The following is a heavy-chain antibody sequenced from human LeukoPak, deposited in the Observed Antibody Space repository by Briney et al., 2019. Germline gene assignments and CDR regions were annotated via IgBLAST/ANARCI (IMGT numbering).Heavy chain of an antibody. CDR1: GYTFTSYG. J-gene: IGHJ6*02. CDR3: ARDHPYYGSGSYLPSHYYDMDV. CDR2: ISAYNGNT. V-gene: IGHV1-18*01. D-gene: IGHD3-10*01. Sequence: ASVKVSCKASGYTFTSYGISWVRQAPGQGLEWMGWISAYNGNTNYAQKLQGRVTMTTDTSTSTAYMELRSLRSDDTAVYYCARDHPYYGSGSYLPSHYYDMDVWGQGTTVTVSS.